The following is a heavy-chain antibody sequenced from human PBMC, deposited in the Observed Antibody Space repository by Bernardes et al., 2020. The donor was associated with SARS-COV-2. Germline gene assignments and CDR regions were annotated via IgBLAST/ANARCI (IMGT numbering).Heavy chain of an antibody. D-gene: IGHD4-17*01. Sequence: ASVKVSCKASGYIFTDYYMHWVRQAPGQGLEWMGWINCNSGGTNYAQKFEGRVTMTRDTSISTAYMELSRLRSDDTAVYYCASLAFSDYGIYWGQGNLVTVSS. CDR3: ASLAFSDYGIY. CDR1: GYIFTDYY. V-gene: IGHV1-2*02. J-gene: IGHJ4*02. CDR2: INCNSGGT.